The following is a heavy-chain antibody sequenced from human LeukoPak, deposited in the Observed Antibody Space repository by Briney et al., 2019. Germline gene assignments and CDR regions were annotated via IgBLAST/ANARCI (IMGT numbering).Heavy chain of an antibody. CDR3: ATRNYYDSSAYYYYYFDY. J-gene: IGHJ4*02. CDR2: INWNGETI. Sequence: PGGSLRLSCATSGFTFDDFGMAWVRQVPGKGPEWVSGINWNGETIAYRDSVKGRFTISRDSARRSVYLQMNSLRAEDTAVYYCATRNYYDSSAYYYYYFDYWGQGTLVTVSS. D-gene: IGHD3-22*01. CDR1: GFTFDDFG. V-gene: IGHV3-20*04.